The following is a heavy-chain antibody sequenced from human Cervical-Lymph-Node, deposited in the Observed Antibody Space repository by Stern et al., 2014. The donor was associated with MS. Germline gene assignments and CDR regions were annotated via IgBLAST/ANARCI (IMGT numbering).Heavy chain of an antibody. V-gene: IGHV1-46*03. Sequence: VQLVQSGAEVKKPGASVKGSCKTSGYTFTSYYMNWVRQAPGQGLEWLGIISPRGDSTTYAQKFQGRLTMARDTSTSTVYMELSSLRSDDTAVYYCTRGELSYLGGYWGQGTLVTVSS. CDR2: ISPRGDST. CDR3: TRGELSYLGGY. CDR1: GYTFTSYY. J-gene: IGHJ4*02. D-gene: IGHD7-27*01.